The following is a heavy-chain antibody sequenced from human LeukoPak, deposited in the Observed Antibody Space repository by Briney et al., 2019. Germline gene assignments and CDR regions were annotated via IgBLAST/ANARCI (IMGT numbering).Heavy chain of an antibody. CDR3: ARGGGANDY. CDR2: INHSRSN. J-gene: IGHJ4*02. CDR1: GGAFTGYY. V-gene: IGHV4-34*01. D-gene: IGHD4-23*01. Sequence: SETLSVTCAVYGGAFTGYYWSWIGQPLGKGLEWIGEINHSRSNNYNPSLKSRVTISVDTSKNQFSLKLSSVTAADTAVYYCARGGGANDYWGQGTLVTVSS.